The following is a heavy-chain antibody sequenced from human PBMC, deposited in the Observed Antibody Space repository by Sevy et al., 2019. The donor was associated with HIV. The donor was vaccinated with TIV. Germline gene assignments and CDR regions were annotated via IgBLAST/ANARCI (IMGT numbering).Heavy chain of an antibody. Sequence: GSLRLSCAASGFTFSRYSMNWVRQAPGKGLEWVSSISSSSSYIYHADSVKGRFTISRDDAKNSLYLQMNSLRAEDTAVYYCAREKEQQLVDYWGQGTLVTVSS. V-gene: IGHV3-21*01. CDR2: ISSSSSYI. J-gene: IGHJ4*02. CDR1: GFTFSRYS. CDR3: AREKEQQLVDY. D-gene: IGHD6-13*01.